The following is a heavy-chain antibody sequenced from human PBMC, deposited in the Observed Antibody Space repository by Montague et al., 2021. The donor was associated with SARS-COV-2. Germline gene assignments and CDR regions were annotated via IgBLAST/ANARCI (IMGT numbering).Heavy chain of an antibody. V-gene: IGHV4-39*01. J-gene: IGHJ4*02. Sequence: SETLSLTCLVSGGTISTDNLYWYWAWIRQPPGKGLEWIGSILHNGDSXXXPSLNTRVTISIDTSRNHFSLRLTSVTAPDTAVYYCARHVSNLRAAVDYFDYWGQGTPVTVSS. CDR2: ILHNGDS. D-gene: IGHD5/OR15-5a*01. CDR1: GGTISTDNLYWY. CDR3: ARHVSNLRAAVDYFDY.